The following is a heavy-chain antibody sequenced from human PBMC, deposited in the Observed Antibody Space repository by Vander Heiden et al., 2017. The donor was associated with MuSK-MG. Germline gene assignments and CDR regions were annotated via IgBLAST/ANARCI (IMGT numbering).Heavy chain of an antibody. D-gene: IGHD1-26*01. CDR1: GGSIPGSTYY. V-gene: IGHV4-39*01. CDR2: LYEGRSS. CDR3: AGTRGWEPLDY. J-gene: IGHJ4*02. Sequence: QMQLQESGPGLVKPSETLSLTCPVSGGSIPGSTYYWGWIRKPPGKGLEWHGSLYEGRSSYYNPSLESRVTISVDTSKNQFSRKLNSVTAADTAVYFCAGTRGWEPLDYCGQGSLGTVSS.